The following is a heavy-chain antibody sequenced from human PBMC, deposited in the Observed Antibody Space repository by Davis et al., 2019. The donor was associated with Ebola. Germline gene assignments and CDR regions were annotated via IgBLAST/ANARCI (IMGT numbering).Heavy chain of an antibody. J-gene: IGHJ4*02. V-gene: IGHV3-49*04. Sequence: GESLKISCTASGFNFGEYALTWVRQTPRKGLEWVGFIRNKAYGGTTEYTASVKGRFTISRDDSENTIYLDMNSLTTEDTAMYYCNTDPHPHQADYRDFWGQGTLVTVSS. D-gene: IGHD6-19*01. CDR1: GFNFGEYA. CDR2: IRNKAYGGTT. CDR3: NTDPHPHQADYRDF.